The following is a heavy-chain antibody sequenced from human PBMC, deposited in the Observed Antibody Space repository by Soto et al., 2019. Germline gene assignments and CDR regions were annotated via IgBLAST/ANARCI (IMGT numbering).Heavy chain of an antibody. V-gene: IGHV3-23*01. CDR3: AKAVRYCSGGSCYSDYYYGMDV. Sequence: GGSLRLSCAASGFTFSSYAMSWVRQAPGKGLEWVSAISGSGGSTYYADSVKGRFTISRDNSKNTLYLQMNSLRAEDTAVYYCAKAVRYCSGGSCYSDYYYGMDVWGQGTTVTVSS. J-gene: IGHJ6*02. CDR2: ISGSGGST. CDR1: GFTFSSYA. D-gene: IGHD2-15*01.